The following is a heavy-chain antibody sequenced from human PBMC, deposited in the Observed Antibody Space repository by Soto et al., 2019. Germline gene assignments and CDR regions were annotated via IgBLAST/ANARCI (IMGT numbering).Heavy chain of an antibody. CDR2: SSAYNGNT. Sequence: QVQLVQSGAEVKKPGASVKVSCKASGYTFTSYGISWVRQAPGQGLEWMGWSSAYNGNTNYAQKLQGRVTMTTDTSPSSGYMELRSLRSDDTAVYYCAIGSKYDFWGGKHNFDYWGQGTLVTVAS. CDR1: GYTFTSYG. CDR3: AIGSKYDFWGGKHNFDY. V-gene: IGHV1-18*01. D-gene: IGHD3-3*01. J-gene: IGHJ4*02.